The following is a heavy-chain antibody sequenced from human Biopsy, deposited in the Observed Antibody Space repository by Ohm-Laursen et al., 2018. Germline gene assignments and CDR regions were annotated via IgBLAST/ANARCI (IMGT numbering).Heavy chain of an antibody. V-gene: IGHV4-4*07. CDR2: IYSSGGS. CDR1: GGSTNDYF. Sequence: SETLSLTCSVSGGSTNDYFWSWIRQPAGETLEWIGRIYSSGGSSYNPSLKSRISMSMDTSNNQFSLTLTSVTAADTAVYYCARTPGKAVAGRFLDLWGRGNLVTVSS. J-gene: IGHJ2*01. D-gene: IGHD6-19*01. CDR3: ARTPGKAVAGRFLDL.